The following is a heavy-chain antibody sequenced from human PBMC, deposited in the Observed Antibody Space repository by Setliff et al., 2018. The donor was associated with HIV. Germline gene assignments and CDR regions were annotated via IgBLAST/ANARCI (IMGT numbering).Heavy chain of an antibody. D-gene: IGHD4-17*01. Sequence: SETLSLTCAVYGGSLTGYFWTWIRQSPGKGLEWVGQVNRDGGAHYNPSLRSRVTISVDTSKNQFSLKLSSVTAADTAVYYCARGAVDDYARYFDYWGQGSLVTVSS. CDR1: GGSLTGYF. J-gene: IGHJ4*02. CDR2: VNRDGGA. V-gene: IGHV4-34*01. CDR3: ARGAVDDYARYFDY.